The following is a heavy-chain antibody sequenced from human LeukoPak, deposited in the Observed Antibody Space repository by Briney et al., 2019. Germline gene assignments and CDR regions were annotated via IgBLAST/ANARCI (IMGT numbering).Heavy chain of an antibody. CDR2: IFPSGGEI. D-gene: IGHD2-8*02. CDR3: ATYRQVLLPFES. Sequence: GGSLRLSCAASGFTFSGYNMNWVRQPPGKGLEWVSSIFPSGGEIHYADSVRGRFTISRDNSKSTLSLQMNSLRAEDTAIYYCATYRQVLLPFESWGQGTLVTVSS. J-gene: IGHJ4*02. CDR1: GFTFSGYN. V-gene: IGHV3-23*01.